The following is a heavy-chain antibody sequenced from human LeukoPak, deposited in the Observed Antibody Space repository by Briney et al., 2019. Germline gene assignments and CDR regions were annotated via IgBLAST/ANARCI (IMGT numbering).Heavy chain of an antibody. J-gene: IGHJ2*01. V-gene: IGHV4-39*07. CDR3: ARGFLRGYSRGYFDL. CDR1: GGSISSSSYY. Sequence: SETLSLTCTVSGGSISSSSYYWGWIRQPPGKGLEWIGEINHSGSTNYNPSLKSRVTISVDTSKNQFSLRLSSVTAADTAVYYCARGFLRGYSRGYFDLWGRGTLVTVSS. D-gene: IGHD5-18*01. CDR2: INHSGST.